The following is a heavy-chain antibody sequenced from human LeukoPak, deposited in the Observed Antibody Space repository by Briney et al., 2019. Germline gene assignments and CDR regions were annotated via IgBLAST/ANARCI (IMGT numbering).Heavy chain of an antibody. Sequence: GGSLRLSCAVSGFTVSSIYMTWVRQAPGKGLEWVSYISSSSSTIYYADSVKGRFTISRDNAKNSLYLQMNSLRAEDTAVYYCARPDSSGYFDWGQGTLVTVSS. CDR2: ISSSSSTI. D-gene: IGHD3-22*01. CDR3: ARPDSSGYFD. CDR1: GFTVSSIY. J-gene: IGHJ4*02. V-gene: IGHV3-48*01.